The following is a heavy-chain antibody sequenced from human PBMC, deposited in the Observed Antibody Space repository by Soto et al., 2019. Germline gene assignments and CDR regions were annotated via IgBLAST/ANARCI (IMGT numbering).Heavy chain of an antibody. D-gene: IGHD5-18*01. CDR2: IWYDGSNK. CDR3: ARSKRRIPPFDY. V-gene: IGHV3-33*01. J-gene: IGHJ4*02. Sequence: PGGSLRLSCAASGFTFSSYGMHWVRQAPGKWLEWVAVIWYDGSNKYYADSVKGRFTISRDNSKNTLYLQMNSLRAEDTAVYYCARSKRRIPPFDYWGQGXLVTVYS. CDR1: GFTFSSYG.